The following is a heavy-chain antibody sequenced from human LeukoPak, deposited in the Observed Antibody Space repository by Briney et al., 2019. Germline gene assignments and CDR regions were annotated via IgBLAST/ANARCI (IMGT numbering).Heavy chain of an antibody. CDR1: GGSISSYY. CDR3: AREGRSTIDY. D-gene: IGHD6-13*01. J-gene: IGHJ4*02. V-gene: IGHV4-59*12. CDR2: IYYSGST. Sequence: SETLSLTCTVSGGSISSYYWSWIRQPPGKGLEWIGSIYYSGSTYYNPSLKSRVTISVDTSKNQFSLKLSSVTAADTAVYYCAREGRSTIDYWGQGTLVTVSS.